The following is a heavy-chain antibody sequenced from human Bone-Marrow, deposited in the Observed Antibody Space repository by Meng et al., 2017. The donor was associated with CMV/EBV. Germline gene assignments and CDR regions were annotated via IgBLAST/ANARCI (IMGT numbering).Heavy chain of an antibody. CDR2: IYTSGST. CDR1: GGAIRSFC. V-gene: IGHV4-4*07. Sequence: LSLTCTVTGGAIRSFCGSWIRQPAGKGLEWIGRIYTSGSTNYNPSLQSRVTMSVDTSKNHFSLKLTSVTAADTAVYYGAKGRAWFDPWGQGTLVTVSS. CDR3: AKGRAWFDP. J-gene: IGHJ5*02.